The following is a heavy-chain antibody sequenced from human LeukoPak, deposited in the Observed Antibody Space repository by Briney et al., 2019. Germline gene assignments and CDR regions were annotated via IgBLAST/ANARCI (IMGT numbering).Heavy chain of an antibody. J-gene: IGHJ3*02. V-gene: IGHV1-46*01. CDR3: ARVRDGYNDAYDI. Sequence: ASVKVSCKASGYTFSNYNIHWLRQAPGQGLEWMGIVNPSGDSTNYAQDFQGRVTLTGDTSTSTVYMELSSLRSEDTAVYYRARVRDGYNDAYDIWGQGTMVTVTS. CDR2: VNPSGDST. D-gene: IGHD5-24*01. CDR1: GYTFSNYN.